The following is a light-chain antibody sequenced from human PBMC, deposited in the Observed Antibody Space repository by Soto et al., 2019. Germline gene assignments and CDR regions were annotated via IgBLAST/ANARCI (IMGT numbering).Light chain of an antibody. CDR1: NIGSKS. V-gene: IGLV3-21*02. CDR2: DDS. J-gene: IGLJ2*01. Sequence: SYELTQTPSVSVAPGQTAMITCAGNNIGSKSVHWYQQKPGQAPVLVVHDDSDRPSGIPERFSGYKSGDMATLTISRVEAGDEADYYCQVWDGSSEHVVFGGGTKLTVL. CDR3: QVWDGSSEHVV.